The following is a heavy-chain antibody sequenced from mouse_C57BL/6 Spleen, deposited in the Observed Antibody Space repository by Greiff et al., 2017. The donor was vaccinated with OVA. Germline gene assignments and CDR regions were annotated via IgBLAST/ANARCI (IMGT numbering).Heavy chain of an antibody. Sequence: VQLQQSGPELVKPGASVKMSCKASGYTFTDYNMHWVKQSHGKSLEWIGYIYPYNGGTRYTQKFTGKATLTVNKSSCTAYMELLSLTSEDSAVYYCARIWVPDPYAMDYWGQGTSVTVSA. CDR3: ARIWVPDPYAMDY. J-gene: IGHJ4*01. V-gene: IGHV1-22*01. D-gene: IGHD2-14*01. CDR2: IYPYNGGT. CDR1: GYTFTDYN.